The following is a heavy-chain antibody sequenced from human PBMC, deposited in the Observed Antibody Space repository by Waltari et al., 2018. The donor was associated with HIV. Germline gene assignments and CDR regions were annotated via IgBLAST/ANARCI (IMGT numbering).Heavy chain of an antibody. J-gene: IGHJ4*02. D-gene: IGHD4-17*01. Sequence: EVQLVESGGGLVKPGGSLRLSCAASGFTFSTAWMSWVRQAPGKGVEWVGRIKSKSDGGKTYAAPVKGRFIISRNDSKNMLYLQMKSLKTEDTAVYYCRTSSDYGDPPVDYWGQGTLVTVSS. V-gene: IGHV3-15*01. CDR2: IKSKSDGGKT. CDR1: GFTFSTAW. CDR3: RTSSDYGDPPVDY.